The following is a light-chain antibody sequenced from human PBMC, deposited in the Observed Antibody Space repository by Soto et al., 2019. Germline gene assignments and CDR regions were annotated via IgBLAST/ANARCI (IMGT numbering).Light chain of an antibody. CDR1: HYVYSN. V-gene: IGKV3-15*01. CDR2: RAS. Sequence: EIVTTQSPATLSVSPGGRATVSCTASHYVYSNVAWFQQRPGQAPRLLIYRASTRATGTPARFSGSGSGTEFTLTITSLQSEDFALYYCQQYHNLWTFGQGTKVDIK. J-gene: IGKJ1*01. CDR3: QQYHNLWT.